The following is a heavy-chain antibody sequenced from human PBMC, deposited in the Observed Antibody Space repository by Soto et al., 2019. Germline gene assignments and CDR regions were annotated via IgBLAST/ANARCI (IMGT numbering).Heavy chain of an antibody. V-gene: IGHV3-15*01. Sequence: EVQLAESGGGLVEPGGSLRLSCAASGFKFSDAWMRWVRQAPGKGLEWVGRTKSKTDRETVDYAAPVKGRFSISRDDSKNTLYLQMRGLATEDTAVYYCTTVDYSDTIGYYSLDYWGQGTLVTVSS. D-gene: IGHD3-22*01. CDR1: GFKFSDAW. CDR3: TTVDYSDTIGYYSLDY. CDR2: TKSKTDRETV. J-gene: IGHJ4*02.